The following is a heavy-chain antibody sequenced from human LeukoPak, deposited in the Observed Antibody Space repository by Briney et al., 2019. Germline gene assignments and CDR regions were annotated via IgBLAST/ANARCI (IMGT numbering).Heavy chain of an antibody. CDR2: INHSGST. J-gene: IGHJ4*02. Sequence: SETLSLTCAVYGGSFSGYYWSRIRQPPGKGLEWIGEINHSGSTNYNPSLKSRATISVDTSKNQFSLKLSSVTAADTAVYYCARDRYGGYFDYWGQGTLVTVSS. V-gene: IGHV4-34*01. CDR1: GGSFSGYY. CDR3: ARDRYGGYFDY. D-gene: IGHD3-10*01.